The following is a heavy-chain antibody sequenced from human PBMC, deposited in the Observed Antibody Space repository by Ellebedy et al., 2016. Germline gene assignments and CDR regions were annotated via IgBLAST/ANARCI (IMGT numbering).Heavy chain of an antibody. CDR3: ARAPHCGGECYDGGHNLDY. D-gene: IGHD2-21*01. J-gene: IGHJ4*02. CDR1: GGSFSGYY. V-gene: IGHV4-34*01. CDR2: INHSGGT. Sequence: SETLSLTXAVYGGSFSGYYWSYIRQPPGKGLEWIGEINHSGGTNYNPSLRSRVTISVDTSKNQFSLKLSSVAAADTAVYYCARAPHCGGECYDGGHNLDYWGQGTLVTVSS.